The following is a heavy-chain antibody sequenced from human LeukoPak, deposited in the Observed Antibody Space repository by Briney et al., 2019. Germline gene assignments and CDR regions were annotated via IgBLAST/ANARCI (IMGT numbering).Heavy chain of an antibody. D-gene: IGHD6-19*01. V-gene: IGHV1-2*06. J-gene: IGHJ4*02. CDR2: INPNSGGT. Sequence: PWASVKVSCKASGGTFSSYAISWVRQAPGQGLEWMGRINPNSGGTNYAQKFQGRVTMTRDTSISTAYMELSRLRSDDTAVYYCARDSPSGLGDYWGQGTLVTVSS. CDR1: GGTFSSYA. CDR3: ARDSPSGLGDY.